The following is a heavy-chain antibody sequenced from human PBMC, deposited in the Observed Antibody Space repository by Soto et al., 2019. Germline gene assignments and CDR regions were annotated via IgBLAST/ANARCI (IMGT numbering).Heavy chain of an antibody. CDR1: GYPISTSKW. J-gene: IGHJ3*02. Sequence: SETLSLTCVNSGYPISTSKWCGWIRQPPGKGLEWIGYIYYSGSTYYNPSLKSRVTMSVDTSKNQFSLKLSSVTAVDTAVYYCARKNGVLDAFDIWGRGTMVT. CDR2: IYYSGST. CDR3: ARKNGVLDAFDI. V-gene: IGHV4-28*01. D-gene: IGHD4-17*01.